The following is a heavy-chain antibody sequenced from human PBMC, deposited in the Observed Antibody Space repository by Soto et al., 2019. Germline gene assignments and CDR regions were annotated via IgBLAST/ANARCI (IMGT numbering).Heavy chain of an antibody. Sequence: GGSLRLSCAASGFTFSSYAMHWVRQAPGKGLEWVAVISYDGSNKYYADSVKGRFTISRDNSRNTLYLQMNSLRAEDTAVYYCARDWKGRFGELSGWGQGTLVTVSS. CDR3: ARDWKGRFGELSG. D-gene: IGHD3-10*01. CDR2: ISYDGSNK. J-gene: IGHJ4*02. V-gene: IGHV3-30-3*01. CDR1: GFTFSSYA.